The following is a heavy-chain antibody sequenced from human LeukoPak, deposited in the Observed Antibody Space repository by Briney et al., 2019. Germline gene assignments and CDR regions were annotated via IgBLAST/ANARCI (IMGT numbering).Heavy chain of an antibody. D-gene: IGHD3-10*01. CDR3: ARSDLWYGSGSYWPNYYYYGMDV. J-gene: IGHJ6*02. CDR1: GYTFTRYA. V-gene: IGHV7-4-1*02. CDR2: INTNTGNP. Sequence: ASVKVSCKASGYTFTRYAMNWGRQAPGLRLELMGWINTNTGNPTYAQGFTGRFVFSLDTSVSTAYLQISSLKAEDTAVYYCARSDLWYGSGSYWPNYYYYGMDVWGQGTTVTVSS.